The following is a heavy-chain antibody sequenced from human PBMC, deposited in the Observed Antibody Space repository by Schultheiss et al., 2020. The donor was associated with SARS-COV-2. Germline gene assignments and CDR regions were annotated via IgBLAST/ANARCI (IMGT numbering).Heavy chain of an antibody. V-gene: IGHV1-69*02. D-gene: IGHD4-17*01. CDR2: IIPILGIA. CDR1: GGTFSSYT. J-gene: IGHJ5*02. CDR3: ANSTVTTFWFDP. Sequence: SVKVSCKASGGTFSSYTISWVRQAPGQGLEWMGRIIPILGIANYAQKFQGRVTITADESTSTAYMELSSLRSEDTAVYYCANSTVTTFWFDPWGQGTLVTVSS.